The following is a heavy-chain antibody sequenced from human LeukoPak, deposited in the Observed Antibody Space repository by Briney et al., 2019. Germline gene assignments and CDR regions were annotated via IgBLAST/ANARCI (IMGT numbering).Heavy chain of an antibody. CDR1: GGSFSGYY. CDR3: ARGAPYPDIFTGYFDY. Sequence: SETLSLTCAVYGGSFSGYYWSWIRQPPGKGLEWIGEINHSGSTNYNPSLKSRVTISVDTSKNQFSPKLSSVTAADTAVYYCARGAPYPDIFTGYFDYWGQGTLVTVSS. CDR2: INHSGST. V-gene: IGHV4-34*01. D-gene: IGHD3-9*01. J-gene: IGHJ4*02.